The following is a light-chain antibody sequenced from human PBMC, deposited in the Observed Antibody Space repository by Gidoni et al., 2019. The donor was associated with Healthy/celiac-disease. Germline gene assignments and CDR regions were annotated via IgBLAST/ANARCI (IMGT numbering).Light chain of an antibody. J-gene: IGKJ3*01. CDR3: QQRSNWRFT. CDR2: DAS. Sequence: EIVLTQSPATLSLSPGERATLSCRASQSVSSYLAWYQQKPGQAPRLLVYDASNRATGSPARFSGSGSGTDFTLTISSLEPEDFAVYYCQQRSNWRFTFGPGTKVDIK. CDR1: QSVSSY. V-gene: IGKV3-11*01.